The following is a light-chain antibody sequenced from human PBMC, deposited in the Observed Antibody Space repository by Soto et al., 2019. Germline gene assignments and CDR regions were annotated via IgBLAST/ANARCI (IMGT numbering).Light chain of an antibody. Sequence: QSALTQPASVSGSPGQSITISRTGTSSDVGSYKFVSWYQQHPGKAPKLMIYEGSKRPSGVSNRFSGSKSGNTASLTISGLQAEDEADYYCCSYAGDSAWVFGGGTKLTVL. J-gene: IGLJ3*02. V-gene: IGLV2-23*01. CDR2: EGS. CDR1: SSDVGSYKF. CDR3: CSYAGDSAWV.